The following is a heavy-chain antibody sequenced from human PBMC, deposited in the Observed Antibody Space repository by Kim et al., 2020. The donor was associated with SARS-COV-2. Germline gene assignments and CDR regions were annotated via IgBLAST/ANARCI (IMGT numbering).Heavy chain of an antibody. CDR3: ARLSYDTIRFDY. Sequence: GESLKISCKASGYSFISYWIGWVRQMPGKGLEWMGIIYPGDSDTRYSPSFQGQVTISVDKSISTAYLQWSSLKASDSAVYYYARLSYDTIRFDYWGQGTLVAVSS. CDR2: IYPGDSDT. CDR1: GYSFISYW. J-gene: IGHJ4*02. V-gene: IGHV5-51*01. D-gene: IGHD3-10*01.